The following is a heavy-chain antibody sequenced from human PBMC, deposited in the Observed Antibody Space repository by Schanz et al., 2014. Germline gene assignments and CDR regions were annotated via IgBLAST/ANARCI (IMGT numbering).Heavy chain of an antibody. CDR2: INTGSGDT. J-gene: IGHJ5*02. V-gene: IGHV1-3*04. Sequence: QVHLVQSGAEVKRPGASVKVSCKASEYSFTSYSMHWVRQAPGQRLEWMGWINTGSGDTKYSQNFQGRVTITRDTSASTAYMELRSLRSDDTAVYYCAKAEYDILTDSYSRLDPWGQGTLGTVSS. D-gene: IGHD3-9*01. CDR1: EYSFTSYS. CDR3: AKAEYDILTDSYSRLDP.